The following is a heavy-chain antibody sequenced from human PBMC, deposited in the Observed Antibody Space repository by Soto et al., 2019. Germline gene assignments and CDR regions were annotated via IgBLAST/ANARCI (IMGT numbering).Heavy chain of an antibody. CDR1: GGSIRGHS. CDR3: ARLDDGGRGYYYYGMDV. CDR2: IYYSGST. Sequence: PPENLSVTCTVSGGSIRGHSWSWCRQPPGKGLQWIGYIYYSGSTNYNPSLKSRVTISVDTSRNQFSLKLSSVNAADTAVYQCARLDDGGRGYYYYGMDVWGQGTTVT. V-gene: IGHV4-59*11. J-gene: IGHJ6*02. D-gene: IGHD1-1*01.